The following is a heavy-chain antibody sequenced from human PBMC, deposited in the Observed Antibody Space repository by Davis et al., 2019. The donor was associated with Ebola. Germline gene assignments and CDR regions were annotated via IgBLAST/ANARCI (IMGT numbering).Heavy chain of an antibody. V-gene: IGHV1-2*02. CDR2: INPNSGGT. J-gene: IGHJ4*02. CDR3: VRGGYTSAIDY. CDR1: GYTFTGHY. D-gene: IGHD5-18*01. Sequence: ASVKVSCKASGYTFTGHYMHWVRQAPGQGLEWMGWINPNSGGTNYEQNFQGRVTLSRDTSISTAYMELSSLRYDDTAVYYCVRGGYTSAIDYWGQGTLVTVSS.